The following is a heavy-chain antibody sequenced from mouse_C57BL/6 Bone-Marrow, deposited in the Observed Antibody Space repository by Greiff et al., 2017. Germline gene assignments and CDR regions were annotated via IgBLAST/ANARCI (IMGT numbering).Heavy chain of an antibody. CDR2: ISNLAYSI. V-gene: IGHV5-15*01. CDR3: ARQGDCGSSYGGY. CDR1: GFTFSDYG. Sequence: EVKLMESGGGLVQPGGSLKLSCAASGFTFSDYGMAWVRQAPRKGPEWVAFISNLAYSIYYADTVTGRFTISRENAKNTLYLEMGSLRSEDTAMYYCARQGDCGSSYGGYWGQGTTLTVSS. J-gene: IGHJ2*01. D-gene: IGHD1-1*01.